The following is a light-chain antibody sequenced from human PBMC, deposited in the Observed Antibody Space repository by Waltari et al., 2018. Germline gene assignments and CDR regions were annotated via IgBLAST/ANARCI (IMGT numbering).Light chain of an antibody. J-gene: IGKJ1*01. CDR1: QSPLHSDGKTY. CDR3: MQIKQLPPWT. CDR2: EVS. Sequence: DVVMTQTPLSLSVTPGQPASISCKSSQSPLHSDGKTYLSWYLQKPGQPPQLLISEVSNRVSGVPDRFSGSGSGTDFTLKISRVEAEDVGVYYCMQIKQLPPWTFGQGTKVEIK. V-gene: IGKV2D-29*01.